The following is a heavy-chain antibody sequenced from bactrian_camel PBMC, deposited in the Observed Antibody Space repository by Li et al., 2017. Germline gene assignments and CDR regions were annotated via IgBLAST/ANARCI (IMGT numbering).Heavy chain of an antibody. D-gene: IGHD2*01. CDR2: IDSVGNA. Sequence: QVQLVESGGDSVQSGGSLRLSCVASGYTGSGLLMAWFRQAPGKEREGVARIDSVGNAKHADFAEGRFTISRDSVKNTAYLQLNSLKTKDTAMYYCTLGYLPNYPTKGQGTQVTVS. V-gene: IGHV3S9*01. CDR1: GYTGSGLL. J-gene: IGHJ4*01.